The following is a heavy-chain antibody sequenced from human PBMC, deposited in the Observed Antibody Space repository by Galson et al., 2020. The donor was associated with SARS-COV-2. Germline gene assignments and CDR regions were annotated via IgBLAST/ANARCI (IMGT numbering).Heavy chain of an antibody. CDR3: AREGRYCSSTSCYKDPPVFYYYYYMDV. CDR2: LYYSGST. CDR1: GGSISSYY. V-gene: IGHV4-59*01. Sequence: SETLSLTCTVSGGSISSYYWSWIRQPPGKGLEWIGYLYYSGSTNYNPSLKSRVTISVDTSKNQFSLKLSSVTAADTAVYYCAREGRYCSSTSCYKDPPVFYYYYYMDVWGKGTTVTVSS. D-gene: IGHD2-2*02. J-gene: IGHJ6*03.